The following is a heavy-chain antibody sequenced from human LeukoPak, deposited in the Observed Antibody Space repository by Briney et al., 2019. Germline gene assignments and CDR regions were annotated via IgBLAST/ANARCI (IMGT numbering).Heavy chain of an antibody. CDR1: GGSISSGSYY. J-gene: IGHJ5*02. V-gene: IGHV4-61*01. D-gene: IGHD6-19*01. Sequence: SETLSLTCTVSGGSISSGSYYWSWLRQPPGKGLQWIGYIHYSGSTNYNPSLKSRVTISVDTSKKQFSLKLSSVTAADTAVYYCARRLQGGSSGPRFDPWGQGTLVTVSS. CDR2: IHYSGST. CDR3: ARRLQGGSSGPRFDP.